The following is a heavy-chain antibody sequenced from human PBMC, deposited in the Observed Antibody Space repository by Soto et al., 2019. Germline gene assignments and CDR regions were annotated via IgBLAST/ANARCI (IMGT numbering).Heavy chain of an antibody. CDR1: SGSISSGGYS. D-gene: IGHD6-6*01. CDR2: ISHSGST. J-gene: IGHJ4*02. V-gene: IGHV4-30-2*06. Sequence: QLQLQESGSGLVKPSQTLSLTCAVSSGSISSGGYSWSWIRQSPGKCLEWIGYISHSGSTYYNQSLKSRVTISVDRSKNQFSLKLSSVTAADTTVYYCASGSHVPHYWCQGTLVTVSS. CDR3: ASGSHVPHY.